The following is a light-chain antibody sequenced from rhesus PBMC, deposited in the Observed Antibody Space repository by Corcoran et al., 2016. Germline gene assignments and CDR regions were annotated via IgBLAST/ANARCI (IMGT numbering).Light chain of an antibody. CDR3: QQYDDLPYT. Sequence: DIQMTQSPSALSASVGDRVTISCRASQNIYSNLAWYQQKPGKAPKLLIYAASRLQTGIPSRFSGSGSGTDFTLTISSLQPEDSAAYYCQQYDDLPYTFSRGTKVEIK. CDR2: AAS. CDR1: QNIYSN. J-gene: IGKJ2*01. V-gene: IGKV1S8*01.